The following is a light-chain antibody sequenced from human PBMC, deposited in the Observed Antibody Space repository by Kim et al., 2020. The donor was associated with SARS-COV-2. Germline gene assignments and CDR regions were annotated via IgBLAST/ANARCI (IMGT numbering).Light chain of an antibody. CDR3: LQHKTFPYT. CDR1: QDISYF. J-gene: IGKJ2*01. Sequence: DIQMTQSPSAMSASVGDRVTITCRASQDISYFLAWIQQKPGKAPKRLIYGASTLQSGVPSRFSSSGSGTEFTLTISSLQPEDFATYFCLQHKTFPYTFGQGTTLE. CDR2: GAS. V-gene: IGKV1-17*03.